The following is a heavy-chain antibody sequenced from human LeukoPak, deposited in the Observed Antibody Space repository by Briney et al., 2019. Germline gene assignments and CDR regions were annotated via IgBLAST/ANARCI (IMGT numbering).Heavy chain of an antibody. D-gene: IGHD6-13*01. CDR3: ARVSSSSSPLYDY. CDR1: GYTFTGYY. CDR2: INPNSGGT. Sequence: GASVRVSCKASGYTFTGYYMHWVRQAPGQGLEWMGWINPNSGGTNYAQKFQGWVTMTRDTSISTAYMELSRLRSDDTAVYYCARVSSSSSPLYDYWGQGTLVTVSS. J-gene: IGHJ4*02. V-gene: IGHV1-2*04.